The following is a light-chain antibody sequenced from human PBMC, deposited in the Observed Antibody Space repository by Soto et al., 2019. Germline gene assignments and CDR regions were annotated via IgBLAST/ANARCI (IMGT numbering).Light chain of an antibody. Sequence: EIVMTQSPATLSVSPGERATLSCRASQSVLSNLAWYQQKPGQAPRLLIYCASTRATGIPARFSGSGSGTEFTLTISSRQSEDVAVYYCQQYNNWPPYTFGQGTKLEIK. CDR1: QSVLSN. V-gene: IGKV3-15*01. CDR3: QQYNNWPPYT. J-gene: IGKJ2*01. CDR2: CAS.